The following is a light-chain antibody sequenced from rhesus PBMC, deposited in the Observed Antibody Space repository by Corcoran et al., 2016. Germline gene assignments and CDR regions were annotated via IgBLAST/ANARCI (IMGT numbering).Light chain of an antibody. CDR2: KAS. J-gene: IGKJ1*01. Sequence: DIQMTQSPSSLSASVGDRVTITCQATQGISHNLVWYQQKPGKAPKLLNYKASSLESGVHSRFRGSGAGTDFTLTISGLQPEEFATYYYQHSCDTPRTFGQGAKVEIE. CDR3: QHSCDTPRT. CDR1: QGISHN. V-gene: IGKV1-25*01.